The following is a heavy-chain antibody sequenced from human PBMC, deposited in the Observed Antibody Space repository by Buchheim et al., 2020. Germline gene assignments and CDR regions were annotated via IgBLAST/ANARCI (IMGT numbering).Heavy chain of an antibody. V-gene: IGHV4-39*01. Sequence: QRQLQESGPGLVKPSETLSLTCTVSGVFISSSNDYWGWIRQPPGKGLEWIGSIYYSGSTYYNPSLQSRVTLLVDTSKNQVSLWLRSVTAADTAVYFCARHGYGDYDLGDFDMWGQGT. CDR3: ARHGYGDYDLGDFDM. D-gene: IGHD4-17*01. CDR2: IYYSGST. J-gene: IGHJ3*02. CDR1: GVFISSSNDY.